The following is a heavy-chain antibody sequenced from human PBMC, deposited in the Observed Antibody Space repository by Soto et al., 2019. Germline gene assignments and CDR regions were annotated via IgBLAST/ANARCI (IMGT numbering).Heavy chain of an antibody. J-gene: IGHJ4*02. D-gene: IGHD2-21*01. Sequence: EAQLLESGGGLVQPGESLTLSCVASHFAFNIDAMTWVRQAPGKGLEWVSSMSGSGSSIYYAESVQGRFTISRDNSKNTLYLQMNSLRVEDTAVYYCAKKSEIAVPRYYFDLWGQGTLVTVSS. CDR3: AKKSEIAVPRYYFDL. CDR1: HFAFNIDA. CDR2: MSGSGSSI. V-gene: IGHV3-23*01.